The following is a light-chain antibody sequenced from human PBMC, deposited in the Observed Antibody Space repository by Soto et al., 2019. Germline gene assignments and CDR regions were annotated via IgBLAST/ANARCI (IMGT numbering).Light chain of an antibody. V-gene: IGKV2D-29*01. CDR2: QIS. CDR1: QTLLHSDGKTL. CDR3: MPSVQTPRT. Sequence: IVMTQTPLSLSVTPGQPASISCKSSQTLLHSDGKTLLYWYLQKPGQPPQLLIYQISNRFPGVPDRFSGSGSGTDFPLKISRVEAEAVGIYYCMPSVQTPRTFGPGTRVDI. J-gene: IGKJ1*01.